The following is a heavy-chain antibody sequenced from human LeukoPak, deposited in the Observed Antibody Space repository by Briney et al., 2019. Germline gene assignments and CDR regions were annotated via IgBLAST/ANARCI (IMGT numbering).Heavy chain of an antibody. J-gene: IGHJ6*03. Sequence: GSLRLSCAASGFTFSSYAMTWVRQAPGKGPEWIGTIHYTGTTFYNPSLKSRVTISVDTSKNHFSLKLSSVTAADTAVYYCARTGGSFYFYYYMDVWGKGTTVTVSS. CDR3: ARTGGSFYFYYYMDV. D-gene: IGHD1-26*01. CDR1: GFTFSSYA. V-gene: IGHV4-38-2*01. CDR2: IHYTGTT.